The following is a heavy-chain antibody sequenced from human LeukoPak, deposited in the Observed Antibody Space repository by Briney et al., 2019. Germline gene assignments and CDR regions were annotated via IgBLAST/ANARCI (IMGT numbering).Heavy chain of an antibody. V-gene: IGHV1-2*02. CDR2: INPDSGDT. CDR3: ARDDGTRSNFKFHGDV. Sequence: ASVKVSCKASGYTFADFYIHWVRQAPGQGLEWMGWINPDSGDTNYAQKFQGRVTMTRDTSITTAYMELSRLRSDDTAVYYCARDDGTRSNFKFHGDVWGQGTTVTVSS. CDR1: GYTFADFY. J-gene: IGHJ6*02. D-gene: IGHD1-26*01.